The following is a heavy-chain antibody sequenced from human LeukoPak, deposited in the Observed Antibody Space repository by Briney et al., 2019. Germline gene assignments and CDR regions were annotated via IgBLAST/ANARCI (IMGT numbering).Heavy chain of an antibody. J-gene: IGHJ4*02. CDR1: GFTFSSFA. CDR3: ARAVAAVTGDDLGY. Sequence: GGSLRLSCAASGFTFSSFAMSWVRQAPGKGLEWVSAISGIGGRTYYADSVKGRFTISRDNSKNTLYLQMNRLRAEDTAVYYCARAVAAVTGDDLGYWGQGTLVTVS. CDR2: ISGIGGRT. V-gene: IGHV3-23*01. D-gene: IGHD6-13*01.